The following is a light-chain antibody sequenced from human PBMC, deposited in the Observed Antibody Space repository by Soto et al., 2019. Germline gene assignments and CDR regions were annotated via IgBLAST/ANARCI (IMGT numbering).Light chain of an antibody. CDR3: LQVGGSTGFT. CDR2: GAS. J-gene: IGKJ3*01. CDR1: QRINTRY. Sequence: ESVLTQSPGTLSLSPGERATLSCRASQRINTRYLALYQQKPGQTPRLLIYGASSRATGIPVRFSGSGSGTDFSLTMSRLEPEDFAVYYCLQVGGSTGFTFGPGTIVDI. V-gene: IGKV3-20*01.